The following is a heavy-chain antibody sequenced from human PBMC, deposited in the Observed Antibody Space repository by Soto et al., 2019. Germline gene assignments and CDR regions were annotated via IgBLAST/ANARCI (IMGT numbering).Heavy chain of an antibody. CDR2: IYYSGST. Sequence: SETLSLTCTVSGGSISSYYWSWIRQPPGKGLEWIGYIYYSGSTNYNPSLKSRVTISVDTSKNQFSLKLSSVTAADTAVYYCARSGGQLWLSWNYYYYMDVWGKGTTVTVSS. D-gene: IGHD5-18*01. CDR3: ARSGGQLWLSWNYYYYMDV. J-gene: IGHJ6*03. CDR1: GGSISSYY. V-gene: IGHV4-59*01.